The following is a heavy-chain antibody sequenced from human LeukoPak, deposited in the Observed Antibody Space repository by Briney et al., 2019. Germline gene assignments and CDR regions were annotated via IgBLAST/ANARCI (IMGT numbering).Heavy chain of an antibody. D-gene: IGHD3-22*01. CDR2: INPYRGVT. J-gene: IGHJ3*02. CDR3: ATTRSYYYDNSGPDAFDI. CDR1: GYIFIRYY. Sequence: ASVKVSCKASGYIFIRYYIHWVRQAPGQGLEWMGWINPYRGVTKYAHKFQGWVAMTRDTSISTAYMELSRLRSDDTAVYYCATTRSYYYDNSGPDAFDIWGQGTMVTVSS. V-gene: IGHV1-2*04.